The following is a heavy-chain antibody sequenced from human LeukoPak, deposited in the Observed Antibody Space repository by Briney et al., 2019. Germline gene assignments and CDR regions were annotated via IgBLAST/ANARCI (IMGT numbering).Heavy chain of an antibody. D-gene: IGHD3-22*01. Sequence: GGSLRLSCVASGFPFSCYWMTWVRQAPGKELEWVANIKQDGSKKSYVDSVKGRFTISRDNAKNSLYLQMNSLRAEDTAVYYCAREDYYDSSGSSGGAFDSWGQGTMVTVSS. CDR3: AREDYYDSSGSSGGAFDS. CDR1: GFPFSCYW. V-gene: IGHV3-7*01. J-gene: IGHJ3*02. CDR2: IKQDGSKK.